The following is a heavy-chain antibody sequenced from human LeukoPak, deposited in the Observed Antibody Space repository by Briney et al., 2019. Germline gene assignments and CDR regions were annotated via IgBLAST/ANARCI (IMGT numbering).Heavy chain of an antibody. CDR3: ARGTYSSGGYYMDV. D-gene: IGHD6-19*01. J-gene: IGHJ6*03. CDR2: IYYSGST. CDR1: GGSISSYY. Sequence: PSETLSLTCTVSGGSISSYYWSWIRQPPGKGLEWIGYIYYSGSTNYNPSLKSRVTISVDTSKNQFSLKLSSVTAADTAVYYCARGTYSSGGYYMDVWGKGTTVTVSS. V-gene: IGHV4-59*01.